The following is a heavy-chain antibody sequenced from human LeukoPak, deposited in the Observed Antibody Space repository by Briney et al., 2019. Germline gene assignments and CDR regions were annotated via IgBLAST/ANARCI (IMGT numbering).Heavy chain of an antibody. Sequence: KPGGSLRLSCAASGFTFSSYSMNWVRQAPGKGLEWVSSISSSSSYIYYADSVKGRFTISRDNANNSLYLQMNSLRAEDTAVYYCARGSREIGADIWGQGTMVTVSS. V-gene: IGHV3-21*01. D-gene: IGHD3-3*01. CDR2: ISSSSSYI. J-gene: IGHJ3*02. CDR1: GFTFSSYS. CDR3: ARGSREIGADI.